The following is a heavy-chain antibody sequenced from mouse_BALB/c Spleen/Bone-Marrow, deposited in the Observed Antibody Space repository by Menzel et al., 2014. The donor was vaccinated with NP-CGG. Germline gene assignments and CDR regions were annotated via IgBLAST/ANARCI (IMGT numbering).Heavy chain of an antibody. V-gene: IGHV1S127*01. CDR3: TRQTARATSLDY. Sequence: VKLVESGAELVKPGASVKMSCKASGYTFTSYWMHWVKQRPGQGLEWIGVIDPSDSYISYNQKFKGKATLTVDTSSSTAYMQLSSLTSEDSAVYFCTRQTARATSLDYWGQGTTLTVSS. CDR1: GYTFTSYW. D-gene: IGHD3-2*01. CDR2: IDPSDSYI. J-gene: IGHJ2*01.